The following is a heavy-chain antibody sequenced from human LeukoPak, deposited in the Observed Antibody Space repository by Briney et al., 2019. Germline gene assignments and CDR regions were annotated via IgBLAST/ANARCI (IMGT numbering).Heavy chain of an antibody. Sequence: GGSLRLSCAASGFTFSSYGMHWVRQAPGKGLEWVAVIWYDGSNKYYADSVKGRFTISRDNSKNTLYLQVNSLRAEDTAVYYCARGEPYYYDSSGYFSGSYYGMDVWGQGTTVTVSS. CDR1: GFTFSSYG. V-gene: IGHV3-33*01. D-gene: IGHD3-22*01. J-gene: IGHJ6*02. CDR2: IWYDGSNK. CDR3: ARGEPYYYDSSGYFSGSYYGMDV.